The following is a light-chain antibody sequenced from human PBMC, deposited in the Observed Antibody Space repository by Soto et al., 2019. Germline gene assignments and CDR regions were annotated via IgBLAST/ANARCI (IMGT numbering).Light chain of an antibody. V-gene: IGLV2-14*01. CDR1: SSDVGGYNY. Sequence: QSALTQPASVSGSPGQSITISCTGTSSDVGGYNYVSWYQQHPGKAPKLMIYDVSNRPSGVSNRFSGSKSSNTASLTISGLQAEDEADYYCSSYTSSSTLNVFGTGTKVTV. CDR2: DVS. CDR3: SSYTSSSTLNV. J-gene: IGLJ1*01.